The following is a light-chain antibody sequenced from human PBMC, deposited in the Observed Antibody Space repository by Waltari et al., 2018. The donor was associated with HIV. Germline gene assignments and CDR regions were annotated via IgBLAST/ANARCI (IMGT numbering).Light chain of an antibody. Sequence: QSVLTQPPSASGTPGQRVTISCSGSSSNIGTKTVSWYQQVPGTAPKLLIHNNKHPPSGVPDRFSGSKSGTSASLAISGLQSEDEADYYCAACEDSLNGYVFGTGTKVTVL. CDR3: AACEDSLNGYV. CDR1: SSNIGTKT. CDR2: NNK. J-gene: IGLJ1*01. V-gene: IGLV1-44*01.